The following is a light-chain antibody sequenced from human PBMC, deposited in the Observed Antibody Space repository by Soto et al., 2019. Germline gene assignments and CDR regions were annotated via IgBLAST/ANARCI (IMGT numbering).Light chain of an antibody. CDR2: EVS. J-gene: IGLJ1*01. CDR3: SSYTSSSIEYV. V-gene: IGLV2-14*01. Sequence: QSALTQPASVSGSPGQSITISCTGTSSDVGGYNYVSWYQQHPGKAPKLMIYEVSNRPSGVSNRFSGSKSGNTASLTISGPQAEDEADYYCSSYTSSSIEYVFGTGTKLTVL. CDR1: SSDVGGYNY.